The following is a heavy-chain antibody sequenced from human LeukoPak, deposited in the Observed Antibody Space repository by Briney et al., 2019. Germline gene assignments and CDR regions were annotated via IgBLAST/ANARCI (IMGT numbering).Heavy chain of an antibody. V-gene: IGHV3-30*02. D-gene: IGHD6-13*01. CDR3: ARSSEIAAAAHDY. CDR2: IRYDGSNK. J-gene: IGHJ4*02. Sequence: GGSLRLSCAASGFTFSSYGMHWVRQAPGKGLEWVAFIRYDGSNKYYADSVKGRFTISRDNSKNTLYLQMNSLRAEDTAVYYCARSSEIAAAAHDYWGQGTLVTVSS. CDR1: GFTFSSYG.